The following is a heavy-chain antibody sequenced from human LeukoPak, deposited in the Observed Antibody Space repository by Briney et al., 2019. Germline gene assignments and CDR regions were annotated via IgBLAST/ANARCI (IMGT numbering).Heavy chain of an antibody. CDR2: ISGSGGST. J-gene: IGHJ4*02. D-gene: IGHD6-6*01. V-gene: IGHV3-23*01. CDR3: AKLGNSSSSAFDY. CDR1: GFTFSSYA. Sequence: GGSLRLSCAASGFTFSSYAMSWVRQAPGKGLEWVSAISGSGGSTYYADSVKGRFTISRDNSKNTLYLQMNSLRAEDTAVYYYAKLGNSSSSAFDYWGQGTLVTVSS.